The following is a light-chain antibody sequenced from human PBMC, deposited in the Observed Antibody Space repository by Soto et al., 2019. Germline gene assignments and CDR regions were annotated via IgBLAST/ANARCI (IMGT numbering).Light chain of an antibody. CDR2: DAS. Sequence: EIVLTQSPATLSLSPGERATLSCRASQSISSNLAWYQHKPGQAPRLLIYDASNRDTGVPVRFSGTGSGTDFTLTISSLEPEDFAVYYCQQRDAWIRTFGQGSKLEIK. CDR1: QSISSN. V-gene: IGKV3-11*01. CDR3: QQRDAWIRT. J-gene: IGKJ2*01.